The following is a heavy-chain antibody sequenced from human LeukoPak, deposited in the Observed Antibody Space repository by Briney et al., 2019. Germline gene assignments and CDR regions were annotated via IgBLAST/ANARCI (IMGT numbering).Heavy chain of an antibody. V-gene: IGHV4-61*05. CDR2: IYYSGST. D-gene: IGHD5-24*01. CDR1: GGSISSTTYY. CDR3: ARYNGYNLGAFDI. J-gene: IGHJ3*02. Sequence: SETLSLTCIVSGGSISSTTYYWGWIRQPPGKRLEWVGYIYYSGSTNYNPSLKSRVTISVDTSKNQFSLKLSSVTAADTAVYYCARYNGYNLGAFDIWGQGTMVTVSS.